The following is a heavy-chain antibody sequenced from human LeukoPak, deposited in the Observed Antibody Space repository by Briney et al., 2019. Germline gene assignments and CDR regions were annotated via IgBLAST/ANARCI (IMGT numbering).Heavy chain of an antibody. CDR1: GGSISSGDYY. V-gene: IGHV4-61*08. D-gene: IGHD4-17*01. CDR2: IHYSGTT. CDR3: ARHDYGSYDY. J-gene: IGHJ4*02. Sequence: PSETLSLTCTVSGGSISSGDYYWSWIRQPPGKGLEWIGYIHYSGTTNYNPSLNSRVTISVDTSMNQFSLKLSSVTAVDTAVYYCARHDYGSYDYWGQGTLVTVSS.